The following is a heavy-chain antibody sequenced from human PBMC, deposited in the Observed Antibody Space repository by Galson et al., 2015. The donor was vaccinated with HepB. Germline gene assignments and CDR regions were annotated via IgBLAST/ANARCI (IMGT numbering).Heavy chain of an antibody. CDR3: ARVLITMVRGDLFDY. CDR1: GYTFTSYG. D-gene: IGHD3-10*01. CDR2: ISAYNGNT. Sequence: VKVSCKASGYTFTSYGISWVRQAPGQGLEWMGWISAYNGNTNYAQKLQGRVTMTTDTSTSTAYMELRSLRSDDTAVYYCARVLITMVRGDLFDYWGQGTLVTVSS. J-gene: IGHJ4*02. V-gene: IGHV1-18*04.